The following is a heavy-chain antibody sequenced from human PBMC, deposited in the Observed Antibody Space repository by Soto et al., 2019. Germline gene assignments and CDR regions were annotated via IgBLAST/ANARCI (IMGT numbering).Heavy chain of an antibody. J-gene: IGHJ3*02. D-gene: IGHD4-17*01. Sequence: AQLVESGGSLVKPGGSLRLSCAASGFSFGDYIMNWVRQAPGRGLEWVASISHSGSYIFYADSVKGRFTISRDNSRASLYLQMNSLRVDDTAIYYCASPRDYCVTTSNCFIAFDIWGQGTRVTVSS. CDR3: ASPRDYCVTTSNCFIAFDI. CDR2: ISHSGSYI. V-gene: IGHV3-21*01. CDR1: GFSFGDYI.